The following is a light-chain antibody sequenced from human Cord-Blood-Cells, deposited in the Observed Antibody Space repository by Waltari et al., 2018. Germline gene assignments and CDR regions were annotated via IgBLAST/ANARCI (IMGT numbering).Light chain of an antibody. V-gene: IGKV3-11*01. CDR2: DAS. Sequence: EIVLTQSPATLSLSPGERATLSCRASQSVSSYLAWYQQKPGKAPRLLIYDASNRTTGIPARFSGSGSGTDFTLTISRQEPEDIAVYYCQRRSNWPQLTFGGGTKVEIK. CDR1: QSVSSY. CDR3: QRRSNWPQLT. J-gene: IGKJ4*01.